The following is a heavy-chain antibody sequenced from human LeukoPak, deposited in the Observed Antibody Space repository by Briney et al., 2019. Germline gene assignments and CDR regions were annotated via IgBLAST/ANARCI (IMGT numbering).Heavy chain of an antibody. Sequence: SETLSLTCTVSGGSISSSSYYWGWIRQPPGKGLEWIGSIYYSGSTYYNPSLKSRVTISVDTSKNQFSLKLSSVTAADTAVYYCARLRGDYSYYYYYYYMDVWGKGTTVTISS. CDR2: IYYSGST. CDR3: ARLRGDYSYYYYYYYMDV. D-gene: IGHD4-11*01. J-gene: IGHJ6*03. V-gene: IGHV4-39*01. CDR1: GGSISSSSYY.